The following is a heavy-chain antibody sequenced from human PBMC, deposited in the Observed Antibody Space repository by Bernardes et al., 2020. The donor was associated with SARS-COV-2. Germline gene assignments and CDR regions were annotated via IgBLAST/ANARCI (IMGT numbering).Heavy chain of an antibody. V-gene: IGHV1-18*01. CDR2: ISPYSGNT. CDR3: ATDVAGEYST. Sequence: ASVKVSCKTSGYTFSNYGITWVRLAPGQGLEWMGWISPYSGNTNYAQKFQGRVTMTTDTSTNTAYLELRSLRAEDTAVYYCATDVAGEYSTWGPGTLVTVSS. J-gene: IGHJ5*02. D-gene: IGHD5-12*01. CDR1: GYTFSNYG.